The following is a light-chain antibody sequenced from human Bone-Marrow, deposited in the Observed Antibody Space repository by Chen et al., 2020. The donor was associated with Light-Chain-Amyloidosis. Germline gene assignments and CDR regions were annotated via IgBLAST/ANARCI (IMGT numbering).Light chain of an antibody. CDR2: DGS. J-gene: IGLJ1*01. Sequence: QSALTQPASVSGSPGQSITISRTVTSSDVGTYTLVPWYQQRPGKARKLLIYDGSERPSRVSNRFSGSKAGSTASLTIAGLQAEDAADYYCCSCADSSASPFYVGGPGTKVTVL. CDR1: SSDVGTYTL. V-gene: IGLV2-23*01. CDR3: CSCADSSASPFYV.